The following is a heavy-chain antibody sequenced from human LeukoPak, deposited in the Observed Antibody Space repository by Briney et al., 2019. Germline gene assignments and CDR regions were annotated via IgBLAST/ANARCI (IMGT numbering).Heavy chain of an antibody. CDR1: GGSITTTNYL. CDR2: IYYSGST. J-gene: IGHJ4*02. V-gene: IGHV4-39*01. D-gene: IGHD5-18*01. CDR3: ARRGYNYGVDY. Sequence: PSETLSLTCTVSGGSITTTNYLWGWIRQPPGKGLAWIGSIYYSGSTFYNPSLKSRVTISVDTSKNQFSLKLTSMTAADTAVYYCARRGYNYGVDYWGQGTLVTVSS.